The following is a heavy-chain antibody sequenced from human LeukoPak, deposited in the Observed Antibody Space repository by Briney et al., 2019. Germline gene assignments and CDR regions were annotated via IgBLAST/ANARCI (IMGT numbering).Heavy chain of an antibody. V-gene: IGHV4-59*11. CDR3: ARDQGPLELRPDYYYMDV. Sequence: SETLFLTCTVSGGSISSHHWSWIRQPPGKGLEWIGYIYYSGSTNYNPSLKSRVTISVDTSKNQFSLKLSSVTAADTAVYYCARDQGPLELRPDYYYMDVWGKGTTVTVSS. CDR1: GGSISSHH. CDR2: IYYSGST. D-gene: IGHD1-7*01. J-gene: IGHJ6*03.